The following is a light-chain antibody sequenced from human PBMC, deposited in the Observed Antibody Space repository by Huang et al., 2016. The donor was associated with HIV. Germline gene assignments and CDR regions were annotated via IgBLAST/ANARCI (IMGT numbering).Light chain of an antibody. CDR2: AAS. CDR3: QQYYSTPQT. CDR1: QGISNS. V-gene: IGKV1-NL1*01. Sequence: DIQMTQSPSSLSASVGDRVTITCRASQGISNSLAWYQQKPGKAPKLLLYAASRLESGVPSRFSVSGSVTDYTLTISSLQPEDFATYYCQQYYSTPQTFGQGTKVEIK. J-gene: IGKJ1*01.